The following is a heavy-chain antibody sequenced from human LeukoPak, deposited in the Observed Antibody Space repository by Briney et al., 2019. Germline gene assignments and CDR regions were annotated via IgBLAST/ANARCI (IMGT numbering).Heavy chain of an antibody. D-gene: IGHD6-6*01. CDR2: ISWNSGSI. CDR3: AKDTAQRRLAARPFPFDY. CDR1: GFAFDDYA. Sequence: GGSLRLSCAASGFAFDDYAMHWVRQAPGKGLEGVSGISWNSGSIGYADSVKGRFTISRDNAKNSLYLQMNSLRAEDTALYYCAKDTAQRRLAARPFPFDYWGQGTLVTVSS. V-gene: IGHV3-9*01. J-gene: IGHJ4*02.